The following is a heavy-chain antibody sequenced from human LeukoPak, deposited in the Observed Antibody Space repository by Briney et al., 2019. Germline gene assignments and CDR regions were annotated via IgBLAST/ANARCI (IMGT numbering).Heavy chain of an antibody. CDR2: INHSGST. CDR1: GGSFSGYY. Sequence: SETLSLTCAVYGGSFSGYYWSWIRQPPGKGLEWIGEINHSGSTNYNPSLKSRVTISVDTSKNQFSLKLSSVTAADTAVYYCARSYYYGSGSYYRRFAWFDPWGQGTLVTVSS. V-gene: IGHV4-34*01. D-gene: IGHD3-10*01. J-gene: IGHJ5*02. CDR3: ARSYYYGSGSYYRRFAWFDP.